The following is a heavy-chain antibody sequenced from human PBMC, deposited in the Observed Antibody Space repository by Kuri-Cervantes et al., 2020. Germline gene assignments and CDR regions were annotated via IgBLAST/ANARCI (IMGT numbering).Heavy chain of an antibody. CDR2: IWYDGSNK. V-gene: IGHV3-33*01. D-gene: IGHD1-26*01. CDR1: GFTFSSYG. CDR3: AARPLWQLLRRDAFDI. Sequence: GGSLRLSCAASGFTFSSYGMHWVRQAPGKGLEWVAVIWYDGSNKYYADSVEGRFTISRDNSKNTLYLQMNSLRAEDTAVYYCAARPLWQLLRRDAFDIWGQGTMVTVSS. J-gene: IGHJ3*02.